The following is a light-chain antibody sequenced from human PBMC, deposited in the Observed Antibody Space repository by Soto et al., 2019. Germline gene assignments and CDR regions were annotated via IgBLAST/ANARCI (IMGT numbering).Light chain of an antibody. Sequence: EIVLTQSPGTLSLSPGERATLSCRASQSVSSSYLAWYQQKPGQAPRLLIYGASSRAIGIPDRFSASGSGTDFTLTISRLEPEDFAVYYGQQYGRSPLSFGGGTKVEIK. CDR2: GAS. J-gene: IGKJ4*01. CDR3: QQYGRSPLS. CDR1: QSVSSSY. V-gene: IGKV3-20*01.